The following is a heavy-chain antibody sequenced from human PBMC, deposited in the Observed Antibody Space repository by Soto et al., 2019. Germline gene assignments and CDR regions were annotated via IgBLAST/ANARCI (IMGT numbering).Heavy chain of an antibody. Sequence: QVQLVESGGGVVQPGRSLRLSCAASGFTFSSYAMHWVRQAPGKGLEWVAVISYDGSNKYYADSVKGRFTISRDNSKNTLYLQMNSLRAEDTAVYYCAKPWGGGTTIFGVALGGVDYWGQGTLVTVSS. CDR1: GFTFSSYA. D-gene: IGHD3-3*01. CDR2: ISYDGSNK. V-gene: IGHV3-30-3*01. J-gene: IGHJ4*02. CDR3: AKPWGGGTTIFGVALGGVDY.